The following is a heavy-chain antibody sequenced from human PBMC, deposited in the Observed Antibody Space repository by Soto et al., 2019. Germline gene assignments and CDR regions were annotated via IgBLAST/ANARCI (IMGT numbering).Heavy chain of an antibody. Sequence: QLVQSGVEVKKPGASVRVSCKASGYTFINYGISWVRQAPGQGLEWMGWISGYDGRTNYAQRFQGRVTMTTDTSTNTAYMELTILTSDDTAVYYCARDWEDSRHINCFDPWGQGTLVTVSS. J-gene: IGHJ5*02. CDR1: GYTFINYG. CDR3: ARDWEDSRHINCFDP. D-gene: IGHD1-26*01. V-gene: IGHV1-18*01. CDR2: ISGYDGRT.